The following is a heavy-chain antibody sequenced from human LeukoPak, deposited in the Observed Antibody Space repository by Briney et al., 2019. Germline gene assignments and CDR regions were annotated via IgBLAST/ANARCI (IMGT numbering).Heavy chain of an antibody. V-gene: IGHV4-39*07. Sequence: SETLTLTCTVSGASISSSRYYWGWIRQPPGKGLEWIGSISYSGTTYYNPSLKSRVTMSVDTSKNQFSLKLSSVTAADTAVYYCARLYCSSTSCYPIWGQGTLVTVSS. J-gene: IGHJ4*02. CDR1: GASISSSRYY. CDR2: ISYSGTT. CDR3: ARLYCSSTSCYPI. D-gene: IGHD2-2*01.